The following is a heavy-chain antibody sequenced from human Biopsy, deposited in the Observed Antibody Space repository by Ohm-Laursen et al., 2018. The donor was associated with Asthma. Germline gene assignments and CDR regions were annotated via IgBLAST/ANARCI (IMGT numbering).Heavy chain of an antibody. CDR2: ISVYNGNT. V-gene: IGHV1-18*01. D-gene: IGHD3-10*01. J-gene: IGHJ6*02. Sequence: SVKASYKTSGYTFNSAGTTWVRQAPGQGLEWIGWISVYNGNTKVAQKLQDRVTMITDTSTSTAYMELTSLRSDDTAVYFCARAVDYSHYYGIDVWGQGTTVTVS. CDR1: GYTFNSAG. CDR3: ARAVDYSHYYGIDV.